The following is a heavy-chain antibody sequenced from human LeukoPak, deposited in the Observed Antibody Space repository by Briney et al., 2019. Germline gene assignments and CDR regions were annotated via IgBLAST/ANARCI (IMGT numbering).Heavy chain of an antibody. V-gene: IGHV3-73*01. Sequence: GGSLRLSCAASGFTFSSYAMSWVRQASGKGLEWVGRIRSKANSYATAYAASVKGRFTISRDDSKNTAYLQMNSLKTEDTAVYYCTRHQPGFNPWGQGTLVTVSS. J-gene: IGHJ5*02. CDR1: GFTFSSYA. D-gene: IGHD6-19*01. CDR3: TRHQPGFNP. CDR2: IRSKANSYAT.